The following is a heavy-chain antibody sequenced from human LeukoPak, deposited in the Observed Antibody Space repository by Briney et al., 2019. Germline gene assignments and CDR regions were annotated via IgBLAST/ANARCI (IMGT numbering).Heavy chain of an antibody. D-gene: IGHD3-9*01. CDR3: ARLLSGGYDILTGYYNWRWFDP. V-gene: IGHV4-59*08. CDR2: IYYSGST. J-gene: IGHJ5*02. CDR1: GGSISSYY. Sequence: SETLSLTCTVSGGSISSYYWSWIRQPPGKGLGWIGYIYYSGSTNYNPSLKSRVTISVDTSKNQFSLKLSSVTAADTAVYYCARLLSGGYDILTGYYNWRWFDPWGQGTLVTVSS.